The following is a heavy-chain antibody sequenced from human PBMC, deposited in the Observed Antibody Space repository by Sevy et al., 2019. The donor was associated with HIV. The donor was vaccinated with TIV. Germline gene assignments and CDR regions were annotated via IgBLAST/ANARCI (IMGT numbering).Heavy chain of an antibody. CDR2: INHSGST. CDR3: ARHCSSTSCYHAFDF. Sequence: SETLSLTCAVYGGSFSGYYWSWIRQPPGKGLEWIGEINHSGSTNYNPSLKSRVTISGDTSKNQFSLKLSSVTAADTAVYYCARHCSSTSCYHAFDFWGQGTMVTVSS. J-gene: IGHJ3*01. V-gene: IGHV4-34*01. D-gene: IGHD2-2*01. CDR1: GGSFSGYY.